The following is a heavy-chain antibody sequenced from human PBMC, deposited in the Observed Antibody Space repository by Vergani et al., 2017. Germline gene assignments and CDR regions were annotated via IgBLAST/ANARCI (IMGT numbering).Heavy chain of an antibody. V-gene: IGHV3-66*01. D-gene: IGHD1-1*01. CDR2: IYSGGST. J-gene: IGHJ4*02. CDR1: GFTFSRHW. CDR3: AGSSQTTDY. Sequence: EVQLVESGGGLVQPGGSLRLSCAASGFTFSRHWMHWVRQAPGKGLVWVSVIYSGGSTYYADSVKGRFTISRDNSKNTLYLQMNSLRAEDTAVYYCAGSSQTTDYWGQGTLVTVSS.